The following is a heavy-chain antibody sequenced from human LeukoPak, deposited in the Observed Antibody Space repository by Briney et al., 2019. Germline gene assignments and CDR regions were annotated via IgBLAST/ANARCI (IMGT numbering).Heavy chain of an antibody. J-gene: IGHJ4*02. Sequence: SETLSLTCSVSGGSISGYYWSWIRQPPGRGLEWIGFIYYNGNTKYNPSLKGRVTISLDTSKNYFSLKLTSVTAADTAVYYCAKQAYCSGGNCFPFDHWGQGILVTVSS. CDR2: IYYNGNT. CDR1: GGSISGYY. V-gene: IGHV4-59*08. CDR3: AKQAYCSGGNCFPFDH. D-gene: IGHD2-15*01.